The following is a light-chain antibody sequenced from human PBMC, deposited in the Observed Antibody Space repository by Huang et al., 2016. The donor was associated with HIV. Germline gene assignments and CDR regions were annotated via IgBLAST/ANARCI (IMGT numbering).Light chain of an antibody. CDR3: QQSFSVPRT. CDR1: QNINKS. J-gene: IGKJ1*01. CDR2: TVS. Sequence: DIQMTQSPPSLSASVGDRVTFTCRAVQNINKSLNWYQQKPGKAPKLLIYTVSTLVSGVPSRFSGSGSGSRFTLNIGNLQPEDFATYYCQQSFSVPRTFG. V-gene: IGKV1-39*01.